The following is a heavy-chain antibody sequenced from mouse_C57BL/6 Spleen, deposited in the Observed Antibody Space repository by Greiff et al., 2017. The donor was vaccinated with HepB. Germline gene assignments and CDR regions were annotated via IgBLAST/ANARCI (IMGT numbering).Heavy chain of an antibody. CDR2: IYIGNGYT. D-gene: IGHD1-1*01. Sequence: EVKLMESGAELVRPGSSVKMSCKTSGYTFTSYGINWVKQRPGQGLEWIGYIYIGNGYTEYNEKFKGKATLTSDTSSSTAYMQLSSLTSEDSAIYVCARSPYYDVSSEFAYWGQGTLVTVSA. J-gene: IGHJ3*01. CDR1: GYTFTSYG. V-gene: IGHV1-58*01. CDR3: ARSPYYDVSSEFAY.